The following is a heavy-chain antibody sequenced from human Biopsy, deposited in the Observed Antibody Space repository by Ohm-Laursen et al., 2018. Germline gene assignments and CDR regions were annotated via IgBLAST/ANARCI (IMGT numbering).Heavy chain of an antibody. D-gene: IGHD1-26*01. CDR2: IWYNGSNE. CDR3: ARDPIVGSKADGMDV. J-gene: IGHJ6*02. Sequence: SLRLSCSASGFTFSVYAMHWVRQAPGKGLEWVSIIWYNGSNEYYADSVKGRFTISRDNSKNTVFLQMSSLRAEDTGVYYCARDPIVGSKADGMDVWGQGTTVSV. CDR1: GFTFSVYA. V-gene: IGHV3-33*01.